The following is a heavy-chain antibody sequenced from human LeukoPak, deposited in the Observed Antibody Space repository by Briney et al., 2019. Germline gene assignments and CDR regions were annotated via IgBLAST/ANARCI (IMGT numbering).Heavy chain of an antibody. J-gene: IGHJ4*02. Sequence: PGGSLRLACAASGFTFISYSINWFRQAPGKGLEWVSSISSSSSYIYYADSVKGRFTISRDNAKNSLYLQMNSLRAEDTAVYYCARDGRGDWDFDYWGQGTLVTVSS. V-gene: IGHV3-21*01. CDR1: GFTFISYS. CDR2: ISSSSSYI. D-gene: IGHD1-1*01. CDR3: ARDGRGDWDFDY.